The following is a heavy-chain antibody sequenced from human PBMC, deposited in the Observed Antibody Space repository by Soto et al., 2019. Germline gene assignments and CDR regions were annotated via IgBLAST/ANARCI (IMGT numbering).Heavy chain of an antibody. CDR2: IYWDDDK. Sequence: QITLKESGPTLVKPTQTLTLTCTFSGFSLSTSGVDVGWIRQPPGKALEWLALIYWDDDKRYSPSLKSRLTITNDTSKNQLVLTMTNMHPLDTATYYCAHRRPYSNSPEYFFDYWGQGTLVTVSS. CDR1: GFSLSTSGVD. CDR3: AHRRPYSNSPEYFFDY. V-gene: IGHV2-5*02. J-gene: IGHJ4*02. D-gene: IGHD6-6*01.